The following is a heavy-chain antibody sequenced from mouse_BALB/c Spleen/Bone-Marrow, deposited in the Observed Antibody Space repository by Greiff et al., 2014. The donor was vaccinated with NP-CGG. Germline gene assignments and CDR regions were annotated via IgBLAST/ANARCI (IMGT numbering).Heavy chain of an antibody. CDR3: ANYYGSSSY. V-gene: IGHV1S130*01. CDR2: IHPNSGNT. J-gene: IGHJ2*01. D-gene: IGHD1-1*01. CDR1: GYTFTSSW. Sequence: VKLQESGSVLVRPGASVKLSCKASGYTFTSSWLHWAKQRPGQGFEWIGEIHPNSGNTNYNEKFKGKATLTVDTSSSTAYVDLSSLTSEDSAVYYCANYYGSSSYWGQGTTLTVSS.